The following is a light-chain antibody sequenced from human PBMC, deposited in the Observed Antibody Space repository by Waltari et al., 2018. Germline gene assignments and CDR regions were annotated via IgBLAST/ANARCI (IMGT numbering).Light chain of an antibody. CDR1: QSITNF. Sequence: DIQMTQSPSSLSASVGDRVTITCRASQSITNFLNWYQHKPGTAPKLLIYAASSLVSGAPSRFSGRRSGTDFTLTITSLQPEDVGNYYCQQTYSSPTFGQGP. V-gene: IGKV1-39*01. CDR2: AAS. CDR3: QQTYSSPT. J-gene: IGKJ1*01.